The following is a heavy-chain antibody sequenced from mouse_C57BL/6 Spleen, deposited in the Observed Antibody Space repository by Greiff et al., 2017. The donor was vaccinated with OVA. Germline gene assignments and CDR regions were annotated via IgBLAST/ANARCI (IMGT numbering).Heavy chain of an antibody. CDR2: ICRGGSN. J-gene: IGHJ3*01. CDR1: GFSFTSYG. CDR3: AKSEELAGAWFAY. V-gene: IGHV2-5*01. Sequence: QVQLQQSGPGLVQPSQSLSISCTVSGFSFTSYGVHWVRQSPGKGLEWLGEICRGGSNDYNAAFMYSLSITKDNSKSQVFFKMNSLQADDTAIYYSAKSEELAGAWFAYWGQGTLVTVSA.